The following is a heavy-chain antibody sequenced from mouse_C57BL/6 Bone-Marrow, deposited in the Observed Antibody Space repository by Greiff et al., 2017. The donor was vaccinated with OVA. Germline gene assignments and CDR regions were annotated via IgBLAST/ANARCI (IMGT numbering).Heavy chain of an antibody. CDR3: ARPPFITTVVADYAMDY. CDR2: ISSGSSTI. Sequence: EVMLVESGGGLVKPGGSLKLSCAASGFTFSDYGMHWVRQAPEKGLEWVAYISSGSSTIYYADTVKGRFTISRDNAKNTLFLQMTSLRSEDTAMYYCARPPFITTVVADYAMDYWGQGTSVTVSS. J-gene: IGHJ4*01. CDR1: GFTFSDYG. V-gene: IGHV5-17*01. D-gene: IGHD1-1*01.